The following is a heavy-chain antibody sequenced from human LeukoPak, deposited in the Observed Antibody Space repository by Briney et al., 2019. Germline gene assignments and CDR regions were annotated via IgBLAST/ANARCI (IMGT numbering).Heavy chain of an antibody. CDR2: IYYSGST. J-gene: IGHJ5*02. D-gene: IGHD5/OR15-5a*01. Sequence: SSETLSLTCTVSGGSINGYYWAWVRQPPGKGLEWIGYIYYSGSTNYNPSLKSRVTISVDTSENQFSLKLTSVTAADTAVYYCAKYVSTGWFDPWGQGTLVTVSS. CDR1: GGSINGYY. CDR3: AKYVSTGWFDP. V-gene: IGHV4-59*08.